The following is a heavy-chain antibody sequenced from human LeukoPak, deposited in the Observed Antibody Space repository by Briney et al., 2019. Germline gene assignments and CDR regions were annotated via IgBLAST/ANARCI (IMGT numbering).Heavy chain of an antibody. V-gene: IGHV6-1*01. CDR3: ARDFGTTGWHTFDY. CDR2: TYYRSKWYN. J-gene: IGHJ4*02. D-gene: IGHD6-19*01. Sequence: SQTLSLTCVVSGDSVSSKNGAWNWIRQSPSRCLEWLGRTYYRSKWYNDYAESIEGRMTISQDTSKNQYSLHLNSVTPDDTAVYYCARDFGTTGWHTFDYWGQGTLVTVSS. CDR1: GDSVSSKNGA.